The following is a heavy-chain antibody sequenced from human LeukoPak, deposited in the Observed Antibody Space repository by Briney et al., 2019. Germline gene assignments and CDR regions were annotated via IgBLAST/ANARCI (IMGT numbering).Heavy chain of an antibody. Sequence: GGSLRLSCAASGFTFSHYYMSWVRQAPGKGLEWVANIKQDGSDKYYVDSVKGRFTISRDNAENSVYLQMNSLRAEDTAVYYCARDTLGEGEDANYAVYYFDYWGQGSVVTVSS. CDR2: IKQDGSDK. D-gene: IGHD4/OR15-4a*01. CDR3: ARDTLGEGEDANYAVYYFDY. V-gene: IGHV3-7*01. J-gene: IGHJ4*02. CDR1: GFTFSHYY.